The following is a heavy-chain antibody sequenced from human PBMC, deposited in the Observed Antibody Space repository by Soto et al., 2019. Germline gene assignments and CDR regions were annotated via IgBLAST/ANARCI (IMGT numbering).Heavy chain of an antibody. Sequence: GESLKISCKASGYSFSNYWIGWVRQVPGKGLEWMGIIYPGDTDTRYSPSFQGQVTISVDKSISTAYLEWRSLKASDTAMYFCALTATRDHYYAMDVWGQGTTVTVSS. V-gene: IGHV5-51*01. CDR1: GYSFSNYW. D-gene: IGHD5-12*01. CDR2: IYPGDTDT. J-gene: IGHJ6*02. CDR3: ALTATRDHYYAMDV.